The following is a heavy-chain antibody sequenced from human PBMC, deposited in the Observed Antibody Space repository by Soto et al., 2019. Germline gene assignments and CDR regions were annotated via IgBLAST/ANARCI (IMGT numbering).Heavy chain of an antibody. V-gene: IGHV3-72*01. D-gene: IGHD5-18*01. CDR3: ARTGSVMVTDFDH. CDR1: GFTFSDHY. Sequence: PGGSLRLSCAVSGFTFSDHYMDWVRQAPGKGLEWVGRSRNKANRYTTEYAASVKGRFTISRDDSKNSLYLQMNSLKTEDTAVYYGARTGSVMVTDFDHWGQGTLVTVSS. CDR2: SRNKANRYTT. J-gene: IGHJ4*02.